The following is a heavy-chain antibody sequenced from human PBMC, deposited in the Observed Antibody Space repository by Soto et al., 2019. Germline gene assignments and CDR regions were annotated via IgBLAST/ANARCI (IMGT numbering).Heavy chain of an antibody. CDR1: GFTFSSYA. D-gene: IGHD6-19*01. Sequence: GSLRLSCAASGFTFSSYAMSWVRQAPGKGLEWVSAISGSGGSTYYADSVKGRFTISRDNSKNTLYLQMNSLRAEDTAVYYCAKASTQQWLVDYGRVVYFQHWGQGTLVTVSS. CDR3: AKASTQQWLVDYGRVVYFQH. V-gene: IGHV3-23*01. CDR2: ISGSGGST. J-gene: IGHJ1*01.